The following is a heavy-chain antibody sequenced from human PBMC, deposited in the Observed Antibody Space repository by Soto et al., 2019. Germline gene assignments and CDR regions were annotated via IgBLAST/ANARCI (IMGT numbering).Heavy chain of an antibody. V-gene: IGHV1-2*02. D-gene: IGHD5-18*01. CDR1: GYTFTGYY. Sequence: ASVKDSRKASGYTFTGYYMHWVRQAPGQGLEWMGCINPNSGGPNYAQKFQGRVAMTRDTSISKAYMELSRLRSDDTAVYYCAREYSYERWLMGVYGMDVWGQGTTVTVSS. CDR2: INPNSGGP. CDR3: AREYSYERWLMGVYGMDV. J-gene: IGHJ6*02.